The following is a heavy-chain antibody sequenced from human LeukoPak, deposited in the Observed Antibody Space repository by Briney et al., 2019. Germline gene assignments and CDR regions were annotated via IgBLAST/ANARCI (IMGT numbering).Heavy chain of an antibody. CDR3: AKVTYGSGTYGAFDS. CDR2: ITGSGGST. CDR1: GFTFSSYG. J-gene: IGHJ4*02. V-gene: IGHV3-23*01. D-gene: IGHD3-10*01. Sequence: GGSLRLSCAASGFTFSSYGMSWVRQAPGKGLEWVSAITGSGGSTYFADSVKGRFTISRDNSKNTLYLQMNSLRAEDTAVYYCAKVTYGSGTYGAFDSWGQGTLVTVSS.